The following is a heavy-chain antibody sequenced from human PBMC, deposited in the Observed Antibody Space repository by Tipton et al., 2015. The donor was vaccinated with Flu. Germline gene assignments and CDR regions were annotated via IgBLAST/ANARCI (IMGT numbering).Heavy chain of an antibody. V-gene: IGHV4-59*01. CDR3: ARDLKWSSASYNPFGY. Sequence: TLSLTCTVSGDSISSYYWSWIRQPPGKGLEWIGYMYNSGSTKYNPSLKSRVTISIDTSQNQFSLKLTSVTAADTAVYYCARDLKWSSASYNPFGYWGQGTLVTVSS. D-gene: IGHD3-22*01. CDR2: MYNSGST. CDR1: GDSISSYY. J-gene: IGHJ4*02.